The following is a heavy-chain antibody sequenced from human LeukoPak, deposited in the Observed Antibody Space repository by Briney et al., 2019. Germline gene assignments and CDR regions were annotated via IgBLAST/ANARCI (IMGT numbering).Heavy chain of an antibody. CDR2: IYHSGST. J-gene: IGHJ6*02. Sequence: SETLSLTCAVSGGSISSGGYSWSWIRQPPGKGLEWIGYIYHSGSTYYNPSLKSRVTISVDRSKNQLSLKLSSVTAADTAVYYCARFTGMTLYGMDVWGQGTTVTVSS. CDR1: GGSISSGGYS. V-gene: IGHV4-30-2*01. D-gene: IGHD1-14*01. CDR3: ARFTGMTLYGMDV.